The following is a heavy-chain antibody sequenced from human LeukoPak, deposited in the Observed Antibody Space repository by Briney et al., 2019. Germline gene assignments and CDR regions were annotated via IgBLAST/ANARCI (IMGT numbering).Heavy chain of an antibody. CDR3: AKDRCSNGIGCYYYYMDV. V-gene: IGHV3-30*02. Sequence: GGSLRLSCAASGFTFSHHGMHWVRQAPGKGLEWVAYIQYDGSNEQYAHSVKGRFRISRDSSKNILYLQMNSLRAEDTAVYYCAKDRCSNGIGCYYYYMDVWGKGTTVTISS. J-gene: IGHJ6*03. D-gene: IGHD2-8*01. CDR1: GFTFSHHG. CDR2: IQYDGSNE.